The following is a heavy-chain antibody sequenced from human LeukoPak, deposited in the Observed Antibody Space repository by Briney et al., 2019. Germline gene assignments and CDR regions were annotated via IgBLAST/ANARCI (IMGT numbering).Heavy chain of an antibody. CDR2: ISGDGDNT. J-gene: IGHJ4*02. CDR1: GFTFDDFT. CDR3: AKGLYATLTGYFDN. D-gene: IGHD3-9*01. V-gene: IGHV3-43*01. Sequence: GGSLRLSCAASGFTFDDFTMHWVRQAPGKGLEWVSLISGDGDNTHYADSVKGRFTISRDNNKNSLYLQINSLRNEDTGFYYCAKGLYATLTGYFDNWGQGTLVTVSS.